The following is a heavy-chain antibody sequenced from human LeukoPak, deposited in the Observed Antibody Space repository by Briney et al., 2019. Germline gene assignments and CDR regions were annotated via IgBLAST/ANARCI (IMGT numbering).Heavy chain of an antibody. CDR2: LYHSGST. D-gene: IGHD6-13*01. Sequence: SETLSLTCTVSGGSISSYYWSWIRQPPGKGLEWIGNLYHSGSTYYNPSLRSRATISGDTSKNQFSLKLSSVTAADTAVYYCARGSGWLFDYWGQGTLVTVSS. J-gene: IGHJ4*02. CDR3: ARGSGWLFDY. CDR1: GGSISSYY. V-gene: IGHV4-59*12.